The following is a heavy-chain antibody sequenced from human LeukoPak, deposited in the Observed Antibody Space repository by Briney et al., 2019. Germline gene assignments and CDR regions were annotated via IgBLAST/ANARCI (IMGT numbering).Heavy chain of an antibody. CDR3: ARGVFPGIPRKNYFDP. J-gene: IGHJ5*02. CDR2: VYHLGTT. CDR1: GGSFNSYY. D-gene: IGHD1-14*01. V-gene: IGHV4-34*01. Sequence: SSETLSLTCAVYGGSFNSYYWTWVRQPPGKGLEWIGEVYHLGTTAYNPSLESRVTISADTSKNQFSLRLNSVTAADTAVYYCARGVFPGIPRKNYFDPWGQGILVTVSS.